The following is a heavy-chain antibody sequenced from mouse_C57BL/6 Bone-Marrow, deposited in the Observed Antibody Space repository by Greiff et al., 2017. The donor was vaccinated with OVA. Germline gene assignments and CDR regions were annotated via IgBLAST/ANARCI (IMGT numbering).Heavy chain of an antibody. CDR1: GFTFSSYA. J-gene: IGHJ4*01. CDR3: ARSYYGNGYAMDY. CDR2: ISDGGSYT. Sequence: EVKLVESGGGLVKPGGSLKLSCAASGFTFSSYAMSWVRQTPEKRLEWVATISDGGSYTYYPDNVKGRFTISRDNAKNNLYLQMSHLKSEDTAMYYCARSYYGNGYAMDYWGQGTSVTVSS. V-gene: IGHV5-4*03. D-gene: IGHD2-1*01.